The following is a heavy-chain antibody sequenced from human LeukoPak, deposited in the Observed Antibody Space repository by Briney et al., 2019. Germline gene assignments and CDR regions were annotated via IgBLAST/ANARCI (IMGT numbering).Heavy chain of an antibody. V-gene: IGHV3-74*01. Sequence: GGSLRLSCAASGFTFSNYWMHWVRQAPGKGLVWVSRINSDGSSTTYADSVKGRFTISRDNGQNTLYLQMNSLRAEDTAVYYCAREGRGYSYAFEYWGQGALVTVSS. CDR3: AREGRGYSYAFEY. CDR2: INSDGSST. CDR1: GFTFSNYW. D-gene: IGHD5-18*01. J-gene: IGHJ4*02.